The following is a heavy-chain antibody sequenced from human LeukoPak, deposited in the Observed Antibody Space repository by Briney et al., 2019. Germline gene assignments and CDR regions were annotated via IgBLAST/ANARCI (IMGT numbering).Heavy chain of an antibody. V-gene: IGHV3-21*01. Sequence: GGSLRLSCAASGFTFSSYSMNWVRQAPGKGLEWVSSFSSSSSYIYYADSVKGRFTISRDNAKNSLYLQMNSLRAEDTAVYYCARGGGWSRQRGFDYWGQGTLVTVSS. D-gene: IGHD2-15*01. J-gene: IGHJ4*02. CDR3: ARGGGWSRQRGFDY. CDR1: GFTFSSYS. CDR2: FSSSSSYI.